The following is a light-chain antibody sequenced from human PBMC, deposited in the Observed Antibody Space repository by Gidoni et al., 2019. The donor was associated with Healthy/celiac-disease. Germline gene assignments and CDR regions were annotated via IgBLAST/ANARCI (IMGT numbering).Light chain of an antibody. V-gene: IGKV1-33*01. CDR1: QAISNY. J-gene: IGKJ4*01. CDR3: QQYDNLPLT. Sequence: DIQMTQSPSSLSASVGDRVTITCQASQAISNYLNWYQQKPGKASKLLIYDASNLETGVPSRFSGSGSGTDFTFTISSMQPEDIATYYWQQYDNLPLTFGGGTKVEIK. CDR2: DAS.